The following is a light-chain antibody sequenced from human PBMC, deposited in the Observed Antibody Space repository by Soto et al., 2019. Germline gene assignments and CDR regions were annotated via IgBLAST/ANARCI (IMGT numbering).Light chain of an antibody. CDR1: QSISSW. CDR3: QQSYNSPQT. Sequence: DIQMTHSPSTLSASVGYRFTITCRASQSISSWLAWYQQKPGKAPKLLIYDASSLESGVPSRFSGSGSGTEFTLTISSLQPEDFATYSCQQSYNSPQTFGRGTKVDIK. CDR2: DAS. V-gene: IGKV1-5*01. J-gene: IGKJ1*01.